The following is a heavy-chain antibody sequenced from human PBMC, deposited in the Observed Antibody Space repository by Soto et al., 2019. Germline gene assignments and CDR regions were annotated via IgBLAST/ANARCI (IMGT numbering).Heavy chain of an antibody. CDR1: GFTFSSYA. D-gene: IGHD1-1*01. Sequence: VGSLRLSCAASGFTFSSYAMSWVRQAPGQGLEWVSAISGSGGSTYYADSVKGRFTISRDNSKNTLYLPMNSLRAEATAAYYYAKEDAQNDIKYYYYGMDVWGQGTTVTVS. CDR2: ISGSGGST. V-gene: IGHV3-23*01. CDR3: AKEDAQNDIKYYYYGMDV. J-gene: IGHJ6*02.